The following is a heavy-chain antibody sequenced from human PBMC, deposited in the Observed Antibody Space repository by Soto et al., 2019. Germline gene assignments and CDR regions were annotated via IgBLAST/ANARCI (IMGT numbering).Heavy chain of an antibody. Sequence: SETLSLTCAVSGGSISSSNWWSWVRQPPGKGLEWIGEIYHSGSTNYNPSLKSRVTISVDKSKNQFSLKLSSVTAADTAVYYCAREEGVKWEGYKRFRGVDYWGQGTLVTVSS. J-gene: IGHJ4*02. D-gene: IGHD1-26*01. CDR1: GGSISSSNW. V-gene: IGHV4-4*02. CDR2: IYHSGST. CDR3: AREEGVKWEGYKRFRGVDY.